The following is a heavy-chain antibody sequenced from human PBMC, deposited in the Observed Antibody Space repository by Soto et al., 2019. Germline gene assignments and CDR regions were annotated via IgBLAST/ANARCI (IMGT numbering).Heavy chain of an antibody. D-gene: IGHD3-9*01. CDR1: GFTFSSYA. V-gene: IGHV3-23*01. CDR2: ISGSGGST. CDR3: AKDGSWWILTGYSDAFDI. J-gene: IGHJ3*02. Sequence: EVQLLESGGGLVQPGGSLRLSCAASGFTFSSYAMSWVRQAPGKGLEWVSAISGSGGSTYYADSVKGRFTISRDNSKNTLYLQMNSLRAEDTAVYYCAKDGSWWILTGYSDAFDIWGQGTMVTVSS.